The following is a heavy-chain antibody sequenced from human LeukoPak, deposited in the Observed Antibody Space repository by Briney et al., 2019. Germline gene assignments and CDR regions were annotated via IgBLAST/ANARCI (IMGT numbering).Heavy chain of an antibody. J-gene: IGHJ2*01. CDR2: FDPEDGET. V-gene: IGHV1-24*01. CDR1: GYTLTELS. CDR3: ATATPQIVVVMGVVGYFDL. Sequence: ASGKVSCKVSGYTLTELSMHWVRQAPGKGLEWMGGFDPEDGETIYAQKFQGRVTMTEDTSTDTAYMELSSLRSEDTAVYYCATATPQIVVVMGVVGYFDLWGRGTLVTVSS. D-gene: IGHD3-22*01.